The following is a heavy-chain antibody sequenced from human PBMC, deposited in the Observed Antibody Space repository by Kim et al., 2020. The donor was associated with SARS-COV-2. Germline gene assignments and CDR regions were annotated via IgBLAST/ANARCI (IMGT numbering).Heavy chain of an antibody. D-gene: IGHD2-15*01. V-gene: IGHV3-64D*09. J-gene: IGHJ4*02. CDR1: GFTFSSYA. CDR2: ISSNGGST. CDR3: VKGTWDCSGGSCYSGGFDY. Sequence: GGSLRLSCSASGFTFSSYAMHWVRQAPGKGLEYVSAISSNGGSTYYADSVKGRFTISRDNSKNTLYLQMSSLRAEDTAVYYCVKGTWDCSGGSCYSGGFDYWGQGTLVTVSS.